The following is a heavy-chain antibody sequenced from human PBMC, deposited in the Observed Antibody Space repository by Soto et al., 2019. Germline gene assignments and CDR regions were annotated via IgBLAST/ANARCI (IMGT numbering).Heavy chain of an antibody. CDR2: SKNKDESYTT. Sequence: EVQLVESGGGLVQPGGSLRLSCAASGFTFSDHYMDWVRQAPGKGLEWVGRSKNKDESYTTEYAASVKGRFTISRDGSKNSLLLQMNRLKTEDTDVYYCTVWGSGNDFGAAWGQGILVTVSS. CDR1: GFTFSDHY. CDR3: TVWGSGNDFGAA. D-gene: IGHD3-10*01. J-gene: IGHJ4*02. V-gene: IGHV3-72*01.